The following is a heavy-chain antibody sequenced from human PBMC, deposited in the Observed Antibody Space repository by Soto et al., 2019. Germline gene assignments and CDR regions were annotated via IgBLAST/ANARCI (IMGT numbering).Heavy chain of an antibody. Sequence: PSETLSLTCTVSGGSISHYYWSWIRQPPGKGLEWIGYIYYSTSTKYNPSLKSRVTISVDMSKNQFSLKLNSVTAADTAVYYCERADSLLSLDYWGQGTLVPVSS. J-gene: IGHJ4*02. CDR1: GGSISHYY. CDR2: IYYSTST. V-gene: IGHV4-59*01. CDR3: ERADSLLSLDY. D-gene: IGHD3-9*01.